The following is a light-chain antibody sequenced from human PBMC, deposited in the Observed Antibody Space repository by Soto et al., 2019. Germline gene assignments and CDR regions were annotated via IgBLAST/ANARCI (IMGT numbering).Light chain of an antibody. Sequence: QPVLTQSPSASASLGASVKLTCTLSSGYSTYAIAWHQQQPEKGPRYLMNLKRDGSHTKGDGIPDRFSGSSSGAERYLTISSLQSEDEGDYYCQTWGTGIRVFGGGTKLTVL. J-gene: IGLJ3*02. V-gene: IGLV4-69*01. CDR2: LKRDGSH. CDR1: SGYSTYA. CDR3: QTWGTGIRV.